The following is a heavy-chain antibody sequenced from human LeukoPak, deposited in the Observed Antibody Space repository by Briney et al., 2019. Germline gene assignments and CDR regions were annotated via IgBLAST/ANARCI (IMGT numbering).Heavy chain of an antibody. Sequence: PSETLSLTCAVYGGSFSGYYWSWIRQPPGKGLEWIGEINHSGSTNYNPSLKSRVTISVDTSKNQFSLKLSSVTAADTAVYYCARLSRVSNHMDVWGKGTTVTVSS. D-gene: IGHD3-16*01. J-gene: IGHJ6*03. V-gene: IGHV4-34*01. CDR3: ARLSRVSNHMDV. CDR2: INHSGST. CDR1: GGSFSGYY.